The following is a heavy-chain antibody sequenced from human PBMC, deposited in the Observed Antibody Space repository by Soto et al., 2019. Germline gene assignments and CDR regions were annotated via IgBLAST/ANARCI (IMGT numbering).Heavy chain of an antibody. CDR2: IYYSGST. D-gene: IGHD3-16*01. CDR3: ARAFGRGRPFDY. Sequence: SETLSLTCTVSGGYVSSGSYYWSWIRQPPGKGLEWIGYIYYSGSTNYNPSLKSRVTISVDTSKNQFSLKLSSVTAADTAVYYCARAFGRGRPFDYWGQGTLVTVPQ. J-gene: IGHJ4*02. CDR1: GGYVSSGSYY. V-gene: IGHV4-61*01.